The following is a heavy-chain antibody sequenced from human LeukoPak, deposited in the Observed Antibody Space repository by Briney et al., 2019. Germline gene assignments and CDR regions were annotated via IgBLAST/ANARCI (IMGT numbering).Heavy chain of an antibody. CDR1: GGSISSSNW. Sequence: PSETLSLTCAVSGGSISSSNWWSWVRQPPGKGLEWIGEIYHSGSTNYNPSLKSRVTISVDTSKNQFSLKLSSVTAADTAVYYCARAEGGSYFRGYYFDYWGQGTLVTVSS. J-gene: IGHJ4*02. V-gene: IGHV4-4*02. D-gene: IGHD1-26*01. CDR2: IYHSGST. CDR3: ARAEGGSYFRGYYFDY.